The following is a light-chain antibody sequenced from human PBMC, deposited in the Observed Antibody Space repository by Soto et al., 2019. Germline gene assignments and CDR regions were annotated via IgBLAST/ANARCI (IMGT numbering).Light chain of an antibody. V-gene: IGKV1-27*01. CDR3: QKYNSAPRT. CDR1: QGISNY. CDR2: AAS. J-gene: IGKJ1*01. Sequence: DIQMTQSPSSLSASVGDRVTITCRARQGISNYLAWYQQKPGKVPKLLIYAASTLQSGVPSRFSGSGSGTDFTLTIRSLQPEDVATYYCQKYNSAPRTFGQGTKVEIK.